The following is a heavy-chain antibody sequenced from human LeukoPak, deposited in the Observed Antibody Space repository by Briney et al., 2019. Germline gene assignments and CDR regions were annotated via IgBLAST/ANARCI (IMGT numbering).Heavy chain of an antibody. CDR1: GGSISSGGYY. CDR2: IYYSGST. D-gene: IGHD2-15*01. J-gene: IGHJ5*02. CDR3: ARKLQNCSGGSCYSGWFDP. Sequence: SQTLSLTCTVSGGSISSGGYYWSWIRQHPGKGLEWIGYIYYSGSTYYNPSLKGRVTISVDTSKNQFSLKLSSVTAADTAVYYCARKLQNCSGGSCYSGWFDPWGQGTLVTVSS. V-gene: IGHV4-31*03.